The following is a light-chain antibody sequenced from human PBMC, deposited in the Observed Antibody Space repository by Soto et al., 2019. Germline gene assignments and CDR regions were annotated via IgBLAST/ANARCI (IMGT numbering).Light chain of an antibody. CDR1: SSDVGGYNY. CDR3: SSFAGGGNPVL. Sequence: QSALTQPPSASGSLGQSVTISCTGTSSDVGGYNYVSWHQQHPGKAPKVMIYEVTKRPPGVPDRFSGSKSGNTASLTFSGLQAEDEADYYCSSFAGGGNPVLLGGGTELTVL. J-gene: IGLJ2*01. V-gene: IGLV2-8*01. CDR2: EVT.